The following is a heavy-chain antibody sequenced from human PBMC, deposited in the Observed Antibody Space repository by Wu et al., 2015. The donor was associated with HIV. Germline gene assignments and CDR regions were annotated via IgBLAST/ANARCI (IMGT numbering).Heavy chain of an antibody. D-gene: IGHD3-22*01. Sequence: QVRLEQSGAEVKKPGSSVKLSCKASGGTFSSHSINWMRQAPGQGLDWMGGISPISRTANYAQKFQGRVTITTDESTSTAYMELSSLRSEDTAVYYCARDGIADYYDSSGYYFDYWGQGTLVTVSS. CDR1: GGTFSSHS. J-gene: IGHJ4*02. CDR3: ARDGIADYYDSSGYYFDY. CDR2: ISPISRTA. V-gene: IGHV1-69*05.